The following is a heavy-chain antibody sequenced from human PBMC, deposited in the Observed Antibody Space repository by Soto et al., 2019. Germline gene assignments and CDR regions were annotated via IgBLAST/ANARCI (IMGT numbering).Heavy chain of an antibody. J-gene: IGHJ5*02. V-gene: IGHV2-5*02. CDR3: AHRLLYYYGSGSYRYNVYDP. CDR2: IYCDADN. CDR1: GFSLSTSGVG. D-gene: IGHD3-10*01. Sequence: QLTLKESGPTLVKPTQTLTLTCTFSGFSLSTSGVGLGWIPQPPRKALAWLALIYCDADNRYSPSLKSRLTIPKDTSKNQVDLTMTNMDPVHTATSYCAHRLLYYYGSGSYRYNVYDPWGQGALVTVS.